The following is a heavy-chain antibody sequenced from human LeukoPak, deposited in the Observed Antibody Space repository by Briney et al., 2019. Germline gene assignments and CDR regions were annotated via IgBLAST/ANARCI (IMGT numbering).Heavy chain of an antibody. CDR1: GYTFTSYY. J-gene: IGHJ6*03. CDR2: INPSGGST. D-gene: IGHD5-12*01. CDR3: ARDKVDPNLYYYMDV. V-gene: IGHV1-46*01. Sequence: GASVKVSCKASGYTFTSYYMHWVRQAPGQGLEWMGIINPSGGSTSYAQKFQGRVTMTRDMSTSTVYMELSSLRSDDTAVYYCARDKVDPNLYYYMDVWGKGTTVTVSS.